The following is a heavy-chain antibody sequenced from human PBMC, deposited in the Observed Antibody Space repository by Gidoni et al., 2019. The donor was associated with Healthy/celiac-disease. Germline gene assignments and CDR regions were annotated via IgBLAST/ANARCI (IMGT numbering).Heavy chain of an antibody. CDR3: ARLGDIVVVPAAMWLAFDY. V-gene: IGHV4-34*01. CDR1: GGSFSGYY. J-gene: IGHJ4*02. Sequence: QVQLQQWGAGLLKPSETLSLTCAVYGGSFSGYYWSWIRQPPGKGLEWIGEINHSGSTNYNPSLKSRVTISVDTSKNQFSLKLSSVTAADTAVYYCARLGDIVVVPAAMWLAFDYWGQGTLVTVSS. CDR2: INHSGST. D-gene: IGHD2-2*01.